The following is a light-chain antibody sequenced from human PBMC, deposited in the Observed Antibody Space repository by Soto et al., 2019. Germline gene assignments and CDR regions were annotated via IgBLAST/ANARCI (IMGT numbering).Light chain of an antibody. Sequence: IVMAHSPATLSGSPGERAALSCRGSQSVRSKLAWYQQKPGQAPRLLIYDASTRATGIPARFSGSGSGTEFTLTISSLQSEDFAVYYCQQYNNWPPITFGQGTRLEIK. CDR1: QSVRSK. CDR2: DAS. J-gene: IGKJ5*01. V-gene: IGKV3-15*01. CDR3: QQYNNWPPIT.